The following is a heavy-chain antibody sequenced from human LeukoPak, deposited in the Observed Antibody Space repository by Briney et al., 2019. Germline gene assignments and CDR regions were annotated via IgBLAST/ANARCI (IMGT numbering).Heavy chain of an antibody. V-gene: IGHV4-39*07. CDR1: GGSISSSSY. CDR2: IYSSGST. D-gene: IGHD3-10*01. J-gene: IGHJ4*02. Sequence: SETLSLTCTVSGGSISSSSYWGWIRQPPGKGLEWIGSIYSSGSTYYTPSLKSRVTISVDTSKNQFSLKLSSVTAADTAVYYCARSDYYYGSGSYDYWGQGTLVTVSS. CDR3: ARSDYYYGSGSYDY.